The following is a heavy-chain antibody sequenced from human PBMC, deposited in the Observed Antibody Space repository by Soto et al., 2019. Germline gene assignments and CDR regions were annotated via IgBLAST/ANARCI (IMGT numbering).Heavy chain of an antibody. CDR3: ARGGTGSSAYYYYYYGMDV. CDR1: GGTFSSYA. V-gene: IGHV1-69*13. D-gene: IGHD6-6*01. CDR2: IIPIFGTA. Sequence: SVKVSCKASGGTFSSYAISWVRQAPGQGLEWMGGIIPIFGTANYAQKFQGRVTITADESTSTAYMELSSLRSEDTAVYYCARGGTGSSAYYYYYYGMDVWGQGTTVTVSS. J-gene: IGHJ6*02.